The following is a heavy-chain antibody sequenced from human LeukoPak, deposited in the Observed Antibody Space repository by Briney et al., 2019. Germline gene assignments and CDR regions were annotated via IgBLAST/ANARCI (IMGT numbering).Heavy chain of an antibody. V-gene: IGHV5-51*01. CDR1: GYNFITYW. J-gene: IGHJ6*02. D-gene: IGHD1-1*01. Sequence: GESLKISCKGSGYNFITYWIGWVRQMRGKGLEWMGIIYPANSATRYSPSFQGQVTFSVDKSISTAYLQWSSLKASDTAMYYCARHRADSNSPRGMDVWGQGTTVTVSS. CDR2: IYPANSAT. CDR3: ARHRADSNSPRGMDV.